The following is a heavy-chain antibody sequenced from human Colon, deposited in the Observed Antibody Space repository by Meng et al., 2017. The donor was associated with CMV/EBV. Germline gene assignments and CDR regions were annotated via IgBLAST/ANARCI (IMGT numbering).Heavy chain of an antibody. J-gene: IGHJ4*02. V-gene: IGHV1-3*04. Sequence: FKDSWYTLNYHGSRLGRQAPRKRVGVMGWDDSGNCNTKYSTKFQDRVIINRDTSATTVYMELSSLKSEDTAVYYCAREPPLGGYFDYWGQGTLVTVSS. D-gene: IGHD1-14*01. CDR2: DDSGNCNT. CDR3: AREPPLGGYFDY. CDR1: WYTLNYHG.